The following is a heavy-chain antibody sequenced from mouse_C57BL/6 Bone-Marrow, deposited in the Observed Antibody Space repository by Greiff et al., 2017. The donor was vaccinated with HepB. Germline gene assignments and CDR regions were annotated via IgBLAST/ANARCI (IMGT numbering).Heavy chain of an antibody. CDR2: ISYDGSN. Sequence: EVQLQESGPGLVKPSQSLSLTCSVTGYSITSGYYWNWIRQFPGNKLEWMGYISYDGSNNYNPSLKNRISITRDTSKNQFFLKLNSVTTEDTATYYCAREVRSWFAYWGQGTLVTVSA. J-gene: IGHJ3*01. CDR1: GYSITSGYY. CDR3: AREVRSWFAY. V-gene: IGHV3-6*01. D-gene: IGHD2-14*01.